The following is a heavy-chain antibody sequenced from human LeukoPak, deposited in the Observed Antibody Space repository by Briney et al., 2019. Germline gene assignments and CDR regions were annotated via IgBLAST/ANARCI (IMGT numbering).Heavy chain of an antibody. D-gene: IGHD1-7*01. CDR3: AKDRARGGTTDFDY. J-gene: IGHJ4*02. V-gene: IGHV3-23*01. CDR1: GFTFSSYV. Sequence: GGSLRLSCVASGFTFSSYVMNWVRQAPGKGLEWVSAISGSADSTYYADSVKGQFAISRDNSKNTLYLQMNSLRAEDTDVYFCAKDRARGGTTDFDYWGQGTLVTVSS. CDR2: ISGSADST.